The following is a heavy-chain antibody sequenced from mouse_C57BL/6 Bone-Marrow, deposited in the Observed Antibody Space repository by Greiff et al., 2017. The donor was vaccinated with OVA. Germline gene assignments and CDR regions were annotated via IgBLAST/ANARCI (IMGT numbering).Heavy chain of an antibody. CDR3: ARDARGYWYFDV. V-gene: IGHV7-1*01. J-gene: IGHJ1*03. CDR1: GFTFSDFY. Sequence: DVQLVESGGGLVQSGRSLRLSCATSGFTFSDFYMEWVRQAPGKGLEWIAASRNKANDYTTEYSASVKGRFIVSRDTSQSILYLQMNALRAENTAIYYCARDARGYWYFDVWGTGTTVTVSS. CDR2: SRNKANDYTT.